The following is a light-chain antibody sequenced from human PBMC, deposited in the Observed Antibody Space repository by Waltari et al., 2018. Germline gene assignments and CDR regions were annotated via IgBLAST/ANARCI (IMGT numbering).Light chain of an antibody. J-gene: IGKJ1*01. CDR2: GAS. CDR1: QSVSRT. V-gene: IGKV3-20*01. CDR3: QHYRSLPVT. Sequence: EIVLTQSPGTLSLSPGERVTLSCRASQSVSRTLAWYQQKPGQAPRLLIYGASIRATGSPDRFSGSGSGTDFSLTISRLEPEDFAVYYCQHYRSLPVTFGQGTKVEIK.